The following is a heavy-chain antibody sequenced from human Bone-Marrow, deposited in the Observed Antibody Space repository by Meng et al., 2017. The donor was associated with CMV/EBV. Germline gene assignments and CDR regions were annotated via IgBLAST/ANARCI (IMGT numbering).Heavy chain of an antibody. Sequence: SRLTFTNSAMNWVRQAPGKGLEWVSCISSTSSYIYYADSMKGRFIISRDNAKNSLYLQINSLRAEDTAVYYCARSVAAADFSPGYWGQGTLVTVSS. J-gene: IGHJ4*02. CDR3: ARSVAAADFSPGY. CDR1: RLTFTNSA. V-gene: IGHV3-21*01. D-gene: IGHD6-13*01. CDR2: ISSTSSYI.